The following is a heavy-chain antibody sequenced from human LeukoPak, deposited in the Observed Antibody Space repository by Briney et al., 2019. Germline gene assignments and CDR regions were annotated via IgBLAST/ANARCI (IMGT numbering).Heavy chain of an antibody. CDR3: AKDIIVVGSGWYAIDN. D-gene: IGHD6-19*01. J-gene: IGHJ4*02. V-gene: IGHV3-9*01. CDR2: VTWNSGTI. Sequence: GGSLRLSCAAPGFTFDDYAMHWVRQAPGKGLEWVSGVTWNSGTIVYADSVKGRFTISRDNAKNSLYLQMNSLRADDTAMYYCAKDIIVVGSGWYAIDNWGQGTLVIVSS. CDR1: GFTFDDYA.